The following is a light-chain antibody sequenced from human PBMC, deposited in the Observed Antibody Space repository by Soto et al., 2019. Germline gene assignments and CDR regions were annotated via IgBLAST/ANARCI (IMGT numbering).Light chain of an antibody. J-gene: IGKJ2*01. CDR1: QSISNW. V-gene: IGKV1-5*03. CDR3: QEYNTYSYT. CDR2: KAS. Sequence: DIQMTQSPSTLSASVGDRVTITCRASQSISNWLAWYQQKPGKAPKLLIYKASSLESGVPSRFSGSGSGTEFTLTISSLQPDDSATYYCQEYNTYSYTFGQGTKVDIK.